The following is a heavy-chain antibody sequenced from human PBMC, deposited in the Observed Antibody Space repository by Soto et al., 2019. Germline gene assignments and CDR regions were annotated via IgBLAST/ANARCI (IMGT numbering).Heavy chain of an antibody. J-gene: IGHJ2*01. CDR1: GFTFSSYA. V-gene: IGHV3-30-3*01. CDR2: ISNDGSSK. CDR3: ARPLWRDDYNWGYFDL. D-gene: IGHD4-4*01. Sequence: QVQLVESGGGVVQPGRSLRLSCAASGFTFSSYAMHWVRQAPGKGLEWVAVISNDGSSKYYADSVKGRFTISRDNSKNQLYLQMNRLRTEDTAVYYCARPLWRDDYNWGYFDLWGRGTLVTVSS.